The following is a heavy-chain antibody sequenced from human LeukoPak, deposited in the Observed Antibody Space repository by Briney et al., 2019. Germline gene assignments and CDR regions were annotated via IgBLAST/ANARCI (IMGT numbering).Heavy chain of an antibody. J-gene: IGHJ4*02. V-gene: IGHV3-33*03. CDR2: ICCDGSNK. D-gene: IGHD5-12*01. CDR3: SAGGFAEFPFDL. Sequence: PGGSLRLSCAASGFTFSSYGMHWVRQAPGKGLEWVAVICCDGSNKYYADSVKGRFAISRDNDNNSLYVQMKRLRGEDRGIYYCSAGGFAEFPFDLCGQGALFTVSS. CDR1: GFTFSSYG.